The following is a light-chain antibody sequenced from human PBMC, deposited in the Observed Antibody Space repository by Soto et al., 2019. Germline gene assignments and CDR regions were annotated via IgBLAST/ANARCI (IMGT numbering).Light chain of an antibody. CDR3: QQYVTSPWA. J-gene: IGKJ1*01. Sequence: EIVLTQSPGTLSLSPGERATLSCRASQSVSSSFLAWYQQKPGQAPRLLIYGASNRATGIPDRFSGSGSGTDFTLTISRXXXEDFAVYYCQQYVTSPWAFGQGTKV. V-gene: IGKV3-20*01. CDR2: GAS. CDR1: QSVSSSF.